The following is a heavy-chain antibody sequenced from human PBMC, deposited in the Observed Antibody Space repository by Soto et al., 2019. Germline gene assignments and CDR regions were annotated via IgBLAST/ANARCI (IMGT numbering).Heavy chain of an antibody. CDR1: GGSISSSSYY. V-gene: IGHV4-39*01. CDR2: IYYSGST. Sequence: PSETLSLTCTVSGGSISSSSYYWGWIRQPPGKGLEWIGSIYYSGSTYYNPSLKSRVTISVDTSKNQFSLKLSSATAADTAVYYCARRQGAFDIWGQGTMVTVSS. J-gene: IGHJ3*02. CDR3: ARRQGAFDI.